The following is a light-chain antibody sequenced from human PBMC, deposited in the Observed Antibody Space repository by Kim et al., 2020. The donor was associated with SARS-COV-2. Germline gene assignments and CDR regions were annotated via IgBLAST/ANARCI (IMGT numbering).Light chain of an antibody. Sequence: SLSASVGDRVTITCQASQDISNFLNWYQQDPGKAPELLIYDASNLETGVPSRFSGSGSGTDFTFTISSLQPEDIATYYCQQYDKYTFGQGTKLEI. V-gene: IGKV1-33*01. CDR2: DAS. J-gene: IGKJ2*01. CDR1: QDISNF. CDR3: QQYDKYT.